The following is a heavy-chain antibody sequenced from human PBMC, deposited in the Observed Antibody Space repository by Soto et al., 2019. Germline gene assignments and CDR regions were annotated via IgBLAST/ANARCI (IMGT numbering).Heavy chain of an antibody. J-gene: IGHJ6*02. CDR1: GGSISSSNW. CDR3: AREXVEKQPVGYYYYYGMDV. Sequence: PSETLSLTCAVCGGSISSSNWWSWVRQPPGKGLEWIGEIYHSGSTNYNPSLKSRVTISVDKSKNQFSLKLSSVTAADTAVYYCAREXVEKQPVGYYYYYGMDVWGPGTTVTVSS. V-gene: IGHV4-4*02. CDR2: IYHSGST. D-gene: IGHD6-6*01.